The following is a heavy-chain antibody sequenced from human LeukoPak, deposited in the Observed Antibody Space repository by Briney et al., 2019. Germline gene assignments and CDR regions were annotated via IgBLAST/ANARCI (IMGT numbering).Heavy chain of an antibody. J-gene: IGHJ4*02. D-gene: IGHD3-3*02. CDR2: INYNGAIT. V-gene: IGHV3-20*04. CDR3: ARDRLGPSFSVSHFDL. CDR1: GFTFVDYG. Sequence: PGGSLRLSCATSGFTFVDYGLSWVRRAPGMGLEWLCAINYNGAITDYADSVKGRFTISRDNAKNSLYLRMDSLRAEDTALYYCARDRLGPSFSVSHFDLWGQGTLVTVSS.